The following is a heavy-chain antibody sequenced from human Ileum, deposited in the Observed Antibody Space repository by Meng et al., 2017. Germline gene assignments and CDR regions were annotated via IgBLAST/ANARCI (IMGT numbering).Heavy chain of an antibody. V-gene: IGHV6-1*01. J-gene: IGHJ4*02. CDR1: GGSVSSNIAA. CDR2: TYYRSKWYS. CDR3: ASGSGSLDY. Sequence: QVQLPQSGPGLVQPSQTLSLTCAGSGGSVSSNIAAWNWIRQSPLRGLEWLGRTYYRSKWYSEYAVSVKSRISITPDTSKNQFSLQMNSVTPEDTAAYYCASGSGSLDYWGPGTLVTISS. D-gene: IGHD3-3*01.